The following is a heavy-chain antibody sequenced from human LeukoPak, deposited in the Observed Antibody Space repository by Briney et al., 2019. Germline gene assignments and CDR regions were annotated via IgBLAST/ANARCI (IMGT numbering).Heavy chain of an antibody. J-gene: IGHJ5*02. CDR1: GGSISSYY. CDR3: AREGKAVAGTRSWFDP. D-gene: IGHD6-19*01. CDR2: IYYSGST. Sequence: TSETLSLTCTVSGGSISSYYWSWIRQPPGKGLEWIGYIYYSGSTNYNPSLKSRVTISVDTSKNQFSLKLSSVTAADTAVYYCAREGKAVAGTRSWFDPWGQGTLVTVSS. V-gene: IGHV4-59*01.